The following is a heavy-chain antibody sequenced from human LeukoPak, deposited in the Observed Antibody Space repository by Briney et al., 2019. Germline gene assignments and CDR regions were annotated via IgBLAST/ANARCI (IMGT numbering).Heavy chain of an antibody. V-gene: IGHV4-61*09. D-gene: IGHD1-26*01. Sequence: SETLSLTCTVSGGSISSGSDYWSWIRQPAGKGLEWIGHIDTSGGTNYNPSLKSRVTISVDTSKNQFSLELSSVTAADTAVYYCATLPLSGRYYYYYMDVWGKGTTVTVSS. J-gene: IGHJ6*03. CDR1: GGSISSGSDY. CDR2: IDTSGGT. CDR3: ATLPLSGRYYYYYMDV.